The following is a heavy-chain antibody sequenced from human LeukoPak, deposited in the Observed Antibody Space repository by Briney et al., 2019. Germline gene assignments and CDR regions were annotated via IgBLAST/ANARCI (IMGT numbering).Heavy chain of an antibody. V-gene: IGHV3-48*03. CDR2: ISSSGSTI. J-gene: IGHJ4*02. D-gene: IGHD1-26*01. Sequence: PGWSLRLSCAASGFTFSSYEMNWVRQAPGKGLEGVSYISSSGSTIYYADSVKGRFTISRDNAKNSLYLQMNSLRAEDTAVYYCARVAGGGSYLFDYWGQGTLVTVSS. CDR1: GFTFSSYE. CDR3: ARVAGGGSYLFDY.